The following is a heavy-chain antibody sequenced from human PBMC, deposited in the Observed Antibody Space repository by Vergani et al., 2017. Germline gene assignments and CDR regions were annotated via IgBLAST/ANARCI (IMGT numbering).Heavy chain of an antibody. CDR1: GGTFSSYA. CDR2: IIPIFGTA. J-gene: IGHJ3*02. D-gene: IGHD6-19*01. Sequence: QVQLVQSGAEVKKPGSSVKVSCKASGGTFSSYAISWVRQAPGQGLEWMGGIIPIFGTANYAQKFQGRVTITADESTSTAYMELSSLRSEDTAMYYCASWDDSLVAGTVADAFDIWGQGTMVTVSS. V-gene: IGHV1-69*01. CDR3: ASWDDSLVAGTVADAFDI.